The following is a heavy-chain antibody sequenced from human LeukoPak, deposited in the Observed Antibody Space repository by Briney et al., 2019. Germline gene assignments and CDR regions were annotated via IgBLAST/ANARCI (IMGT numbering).Heavy chain of an antibody. D-gene: IGHD2-2*03. V-gene: IGHV1-2*04. J-gene: IGHJ6*02. CDR1: GYTFTGYY. CDR3: ARSSGGYCSSTSCPFYYYYGMDV. CDR2: INPNRGGT. Sequence: ALVKVSCKASGYTFTGYYMHWVRQAPGQGLEWMGWINPNRGGTNYAQKFQGWVTMTRDTSISTAYMELSRLRSDDTAVYYCARSSGGYCSSTSCPFYYYYGMDVWGQGTTVTVSS.